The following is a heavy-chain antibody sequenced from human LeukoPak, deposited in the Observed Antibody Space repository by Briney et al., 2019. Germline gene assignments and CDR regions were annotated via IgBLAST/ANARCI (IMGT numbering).Heavy chain of an antibody. CDR1: GGSISSGGYS. CDR3: AREGYASGWIQF. D-gene: IGHD6-19*01. Sequence: SQTLSLTCAVSGGSISSGGYSWSWIRQPPGKGLEWIGYIYHRGSTYYNPSLKSRVTISVDRSKNQFSLKLSSVTAADTAVYYCAREGYASGWIQFWGQGTLVTVSS. J-gene: IGHJ4*02. CDR2: IYHRGST. V-gene: IGHV4-30-2*01.